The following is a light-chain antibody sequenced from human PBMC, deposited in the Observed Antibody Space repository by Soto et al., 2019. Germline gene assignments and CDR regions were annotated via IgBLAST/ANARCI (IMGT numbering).Light chain of an antibody. J-gene: IGKJ2*01. V-gene: IGKV3-20*01. Sequence: EIVLTQSPGTLSLSPGERATLSCRASQSVAGSYLAWYQQKPGQAPRLLIYGASSRATGIPDRFSGSGSGTDFTLTISRLEPEDFAVCYCQQYGSSPLYTFGQGTKLEIK. CDR2: GAS. CDR1: QSVAGSY. CDR3: QQYGSSPLYT.